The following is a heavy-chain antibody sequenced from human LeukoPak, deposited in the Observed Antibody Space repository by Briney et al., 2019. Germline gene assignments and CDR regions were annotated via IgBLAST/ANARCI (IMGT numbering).Heavy chain of an antibody. J-gene: IGHJ4*02. CDR2: IYYSGST. D-gene: IGHD5-18*01. CDR3: ARDLTAMVAGDY. V-gene: IGHV4-39*07. CDR1: GGSISSGSYY. Sequence: SETLSLTCTVSGGSISSGSYYWSWIRQPPGKGLEWIGSIYYSGSTYYNPSLKSRVTISVDTSKNQFSLKLSSVTAADTAVYYCARDLTAMVAGDYWGQGTLVTVSS.